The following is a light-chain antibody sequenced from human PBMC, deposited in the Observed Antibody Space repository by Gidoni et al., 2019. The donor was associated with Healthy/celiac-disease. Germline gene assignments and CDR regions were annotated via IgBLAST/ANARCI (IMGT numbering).Light chain of an antibody. Sequence: QSALTQPASVSGSPGQSITISCTGSSSYVGGYNYVSWYQTHPGKAPKLMIYDVSNRPSGVSNRFSGSKSGNTASLTISGLQAEDEADYYCSSYTSSNTVVFGGGTKLTVL. J-gene: IGLJ2*01. CDR2: DVS. CDR1: SSYVGGYNY. V-gene: IGLV2-14*01. CDR3: SSYTSSNTVV.